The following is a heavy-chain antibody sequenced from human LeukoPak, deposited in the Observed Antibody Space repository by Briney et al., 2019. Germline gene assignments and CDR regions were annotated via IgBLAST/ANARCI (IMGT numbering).Heavy chain of an antibody. CDR3: AREPGYSRRNWFDP. CDR1: GGSISSSSYY. V-gene: IGHV4-39*07. Sequence: SETLSLTCTVSGGSISSSSYYWGWIRQPPGKGLEWIGSIYYSGSTYYNPSLKSRVTISVDTSKNQFSLKLSSVTAADTAVYYCAREPGYSRRNWFDPWGQGTLVTVSS. J-gene: IGHJ5*02. D-gene: IGHD6-13*01. CDR2: IYYSGST.